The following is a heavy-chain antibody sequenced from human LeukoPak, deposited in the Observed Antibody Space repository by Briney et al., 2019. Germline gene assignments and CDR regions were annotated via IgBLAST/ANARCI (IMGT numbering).Heavy chain of an antibody. J-gene: IGHJ4*02. V-gene: IGHV1-69*01. CDR1: GGTFINYA. Sequence: AAVTVSFKASGGTFINYAISWVRQAPGQGGEGMGGIIPIFGTANYAQKFQGRVTITADESTSTAYMELSSLRSEDTAVYYCASDSGGSYYDILTGYNYWGQGTLVTVSS. CDR2: IIPIFGTA. D-gene: IGHD3-9*01. CDR3: ASDSGGSYYDILTGYNY.